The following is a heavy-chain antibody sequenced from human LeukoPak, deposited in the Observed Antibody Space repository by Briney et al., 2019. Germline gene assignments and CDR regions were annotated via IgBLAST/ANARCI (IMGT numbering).Heavy chain of an antibody. J-gene: IGHJ4*02. Sequence: ASVKVSCKTSGYTFTTYGIDWVRQAPGQGLERMGWISPYNGNTDYEQKFQGRFALTADTSTSTAYMELRSLRSDDTATHYCAIIDLYSGFDYWGQGTLVTVSS. CDR2: ISPYNGNT. V-gene: IGHV1-18*01. CDR3: AIIDLYSGFDY. CDR1: GYTFTTYG. D-gene: IGHD1-26*01.